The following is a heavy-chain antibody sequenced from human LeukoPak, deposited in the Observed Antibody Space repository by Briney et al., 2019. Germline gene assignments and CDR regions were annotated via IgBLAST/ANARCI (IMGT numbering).Heavy chain of an antibody. J-gene: IGHJ4*02. CDR3: ARGQLTDDLDY. D-gene: IGHD1-14*01. CDR1: GYTFTGYF. Sequence: GASVKVSCKASGYTFTGYFMHWVRQAPGQGLEWIGWINPNIGATKYARKFQGRVTMTRDTSISTAYMEVSRLRSDDTAVYYSARGQLTDDLDYWGQGTLVTVSS. CDR2: INPNIGAT. V-gene: IGHV1-2*02.